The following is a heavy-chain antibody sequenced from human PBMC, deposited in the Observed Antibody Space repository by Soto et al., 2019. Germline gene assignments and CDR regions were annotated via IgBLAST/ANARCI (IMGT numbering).Heavy chain of an antibody. CDR3: ARDPPTYYYDSSESRMDV. V-gene: IGHV1-46*01. D-gene: IGHD3-22*01. J-gene: IGHJ6*02. CDR2: INPSGGST. CDR1: GYTFTSYY. Sequence: ASVKVSCKASGYTFTSYYMHWVRQAPGQGLEWMGIINPSGGSTSYAQKFQGRVTMTRGTSTSTVYMELSSLRSEDTAVYYCARDPPTYYYDSSESRMDVWGQGTTVTVSS.